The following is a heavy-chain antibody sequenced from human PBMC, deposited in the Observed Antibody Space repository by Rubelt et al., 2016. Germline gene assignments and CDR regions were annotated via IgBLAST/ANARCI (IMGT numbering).Heavy chain of an antibody. CDR1: GGSISSGGYS. Sequence: QVQLQESGPGLVKPSQTLSLTCAVSGGSISSGGYSWSWIRQPPGKGLEWIGYIYYSGSTYYNPSLKIRVTISVDTSENQCSLKLSSVTAADTAVYYCARDDDSSGRNYWGQGTLVTVSS. J-gene: IGHJ4*02. V-gene: IGHV4-30-4*07. D-gene: IGHD3-22*01. CDR2: IYYSGST. CDR3: ARDDDSSGRNY.